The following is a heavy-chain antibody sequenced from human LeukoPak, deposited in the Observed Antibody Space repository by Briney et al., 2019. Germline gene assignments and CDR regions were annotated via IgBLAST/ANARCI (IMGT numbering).Heavy chain of an antibody. V-gene: IGHV3-21*01. CDR2: ISSSSSYI. J-gene: IGHJ4*02. CDR3: ARDNFGTAMVTFLDY. D-gene: IGHD5-18*01. Sequence: GGSLRLSCAASGFTFSSYSMNWVHQAPGKGLEWVSSISSSSSYIYYADSVKGRFTISRDNAKNSLYLQMNSLRDEDTAVYYCARDNFGTAMVTFLDYWGQGTLVTVSS. CDR1: GFTFSSYS.